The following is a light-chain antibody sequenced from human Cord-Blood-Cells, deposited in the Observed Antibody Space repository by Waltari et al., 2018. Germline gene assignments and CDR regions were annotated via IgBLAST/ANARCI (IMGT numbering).Light chain of an antibody. J-gene: IGKJ1*01. CDR1: QSVSSSY. CDR3: QQYGSSPT. V-gene: IGKV3-20*01. Sequence: EIVLTQSPGTLSLSPGERATLSCRASQSVSSSYLSWYQQNPRQAPRLLIYGASSRSTCIPDRFSGSGSGTDFTLTISRLEPEDFAVYYCQQYGSSPTFGQGTKVEIK. CDR2: GAS.